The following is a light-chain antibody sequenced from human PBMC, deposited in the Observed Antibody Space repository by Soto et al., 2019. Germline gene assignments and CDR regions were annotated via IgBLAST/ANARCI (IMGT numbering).Light chain of an antibody. J-gene: IGKJ2*01. CDR2: LVS. CDR3: RQSVCWHPYT. CDR1: QSLQYSDGNTY. V-gene: IGKV2-30*01. Sequence: DVVLTQTPLSLPATLGQRASISCWSSQSLQYSDGNTYLHWFQRRPGASPRGLIYLVSNRDSGVTDRFRGSRYGTDFTLRISRVDAEDFGVYYCRQSVCWHPYTFGQGTKLEIK.